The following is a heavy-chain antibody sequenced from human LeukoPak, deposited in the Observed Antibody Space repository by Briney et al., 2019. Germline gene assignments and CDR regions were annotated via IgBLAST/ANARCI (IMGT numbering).Heavy chain of an antibody. J-gene: IGHJ4*02. D-gene: IGHD6-13*01. CDR3: AKEGIAAAGRPFDY. V-gene: IGHV1-69*06. Sequence: SVKVSCKASGGTFSSYAINWVRQAPGQGLEWMGGIIPIFGTANYAQKFQGRVTITADKSTSTAYMELSSLRSEDTAVYYCAKEGIAAAGRPFDYWGQGTLVTVSS. CDR1: GGTFSSYA. CDR2: IIPIFGTA.